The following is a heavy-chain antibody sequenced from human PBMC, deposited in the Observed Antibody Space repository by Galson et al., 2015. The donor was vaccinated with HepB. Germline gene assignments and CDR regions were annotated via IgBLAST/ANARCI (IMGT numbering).Heavy chain of an antibody. Sequence: PALVKPTQTLTLTCTFSGLSLSTRGVGVGWIRQPPGKDMEWLAIFYWDDDKRYRPSLKSRLTITKDTSKNQLVLTMTNMDPVDTSTYYCAHIRESAGLGFGELGGGDYWGQGILGTVSS. J-gene: IGHJ4*02. CDR2: FYWDDDK. D-gene: IGHD3-10*01. CDR3: AHIRESAGLGFGELGGGDY. V-gene: IGHV2-5*02. CDR1: GLSLSTRGVG.